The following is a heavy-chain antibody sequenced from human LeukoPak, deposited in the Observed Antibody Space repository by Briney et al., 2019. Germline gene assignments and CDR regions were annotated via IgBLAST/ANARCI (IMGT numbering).Heavy chain of an antibody. V-gene: IGHV4-59*08. CDR1: GGSISSYY. Sequence: SETLSLTCTVSGGSISSYYWSWIRQPPGKGLEWIGYIYYSGSTNYNPSLKSRVNISVDTSKNQFSLKLSSVTAADTAVYYCARGADYYYYGMDVWGQGTTVTVSS. J-gene: IGHJ6*02. CDR2: IYYSGST. CDR3: ARGADYYYYGMDV.